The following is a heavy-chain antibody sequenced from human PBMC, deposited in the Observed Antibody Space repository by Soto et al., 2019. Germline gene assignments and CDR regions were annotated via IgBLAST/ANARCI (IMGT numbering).Heavy chain of an antibody. CDR2: IYWDHDT. D-gene: IGHD1-26*01. CDR1: GLSLTSTGVG. V-gene: IGHV2-5*02. J-gene: IGHJ6*02. CDR3: ASAWDRDQHYNGMGV. Sequence: APTQVNPTQTLTLTCIFSGLSLTSTGVGEGWIRRPPGKALEWLALIYWDHDTRYSQSLRSRLTITKDTSKNQVVLTVTNMDPVAAGTYYRASAWDRDQHYNGMGVWGQGTTVTVSS.